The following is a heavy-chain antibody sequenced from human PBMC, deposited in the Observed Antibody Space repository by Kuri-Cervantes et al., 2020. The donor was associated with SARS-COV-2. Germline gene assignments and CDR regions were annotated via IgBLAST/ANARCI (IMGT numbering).Heavy chain of an antibody. CDR1: GFTFSSYS. CDR3: ARDRGYFDWFYMDV. V-gene: IGHV3-21*01. Sequence: GGSLRLSCAASGFTFSSYSMNWVRQAPGKGLEWVSSISSSSSYICYADSVKGRFTISRDNAKNSLYLQMNSLRAEDTAVYYCARDRGYFDWFYMDVWGKGTTVTVSS. CDR2: ISSSSSYI. D-gene: IGHD3-9*01. J-gene: IGHJ6*03.